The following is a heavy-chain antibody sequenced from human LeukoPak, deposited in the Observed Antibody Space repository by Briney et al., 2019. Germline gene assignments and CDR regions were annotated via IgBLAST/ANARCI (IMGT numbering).Heavy chain of an antibody. Sequence: GGSLRLSCTASGFTFGDYAMSWVRQAPGKGLVWVSRINSDGSSTSYADSVRGRFTISRDYAKNTLYLQMNSLRAEDTAVYYCARGGVYSTSAVDYWGQGTLVTVSS. CDR2: INSDGSST. CDR1: GFTFGDYA. D-gene: IGHD6-6*01. V-gene: IGHV3-74*01. J-gene: IGHJ4*02. CDR3: ARGGVYSTSAVDY.